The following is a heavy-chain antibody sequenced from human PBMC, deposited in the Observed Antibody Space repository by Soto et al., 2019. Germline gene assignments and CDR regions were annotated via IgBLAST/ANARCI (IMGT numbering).Heavy chain of an antibody. CDR2: ISYDGSNK. V-gene: IGHV3-30-3*01. D-gene: IGHD3-9*01. Sequence: GGSLRLSCAASGFTFSSYAMHWVRQAPGKGLEWVAVISYDGSNKYYADSVKGRFTISRDNSKNTLYLQMNSLRAEDTAVYYCARDSRSSYDILTGYFDYWGQGTLVTVSS. CDR3: ARDSRSSYDILTGYFDY. CDR1: GFTFSSYA. J-gene: IGHJ4*02.